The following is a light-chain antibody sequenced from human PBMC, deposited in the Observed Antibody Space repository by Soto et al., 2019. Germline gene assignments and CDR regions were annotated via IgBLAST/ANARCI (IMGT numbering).Light chain of an antibody. V-gene: IGLV1-44*01. CDR2: GNN. CDR3: EGWDGSMNNVI. J-gene: IGLJ2*01. CDR1: GSSTGTNT. Sequence: QSVLTQPPSASGTPGQRVTISCSGSGSSTGTNTVNWYRQLTGTAPKLLIYGNNQLASGVPDRFSGSKSGTSASLAISGLQSEDEAEYFCEGWDGSMNNVIFGGGTKVTV.